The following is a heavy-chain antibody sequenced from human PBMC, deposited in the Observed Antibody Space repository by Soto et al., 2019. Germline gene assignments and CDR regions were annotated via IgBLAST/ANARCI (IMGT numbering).Heavy chain of an antibody. CDR2: ISAYNGNT. V-gene: IGHV1-18*01. Sequence: QVKLVQSGPEVKKPGASVKVSCKASGYTFHRYAFSWVRQAPGQGLEWMGWISAYNGNTNYAQKFQGRVTMTTDTSTSTAYMELRSLRSDDTAVYYCARLYYYDTSGYYYVEDVWGQGTLVTVSS. CDR1: GYTFHRYA. CDR3: ARLYYYDTSGYYYVEDV. J-gene: IGHJ4*02. D-gene: IGHD3-22*01.